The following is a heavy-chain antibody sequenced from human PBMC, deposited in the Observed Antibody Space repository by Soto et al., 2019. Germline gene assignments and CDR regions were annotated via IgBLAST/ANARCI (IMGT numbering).Heavy chain of an antibody. D-gene: IGHD6-13*01. J-gene: IGHJ4*02. CDR1: GVTFSNYA. CDR3: AKDQGSSWYEIDY. CDR2: ISGSGGST. Sequence: EVQLLESGGGLVQPGGFLRVSCAASGVTFSNYAVTWVRQAPGKGLESVSTISGSGGSTYYADSVKGRFTISRDNSKNTLYLQMNSLRAEDTAVYYCAKDQGSSWYEIDYWGQGTLVTVSS. V-gene: IGHV3-23*01.